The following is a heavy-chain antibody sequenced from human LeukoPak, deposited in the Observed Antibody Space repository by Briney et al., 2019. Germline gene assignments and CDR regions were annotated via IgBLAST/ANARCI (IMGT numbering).Heavy chain of an antibody. CDR3: VRDRGALQYFDY. CDR1: GFTFRNHG. V-gene: IGHV3-33*01. J-gene: IGHJ4*02. D-gene: IGHD5-24*01. Sequence: PGGSLRLSCAASGFTFRNHGMHWVRQAPDKGLEWVAIIWYDGGNTYYADSVNGRFTISRDNSKNTLFLQMNSLRAEDTAVYYCVRDRGALQYFDYWGQGTLVTVSS. CDR2: IWYDGGNT.